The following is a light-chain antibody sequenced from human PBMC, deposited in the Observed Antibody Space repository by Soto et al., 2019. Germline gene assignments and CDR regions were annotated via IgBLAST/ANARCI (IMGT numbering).Light chain of an antibody. J-gene: IGKJ5*01. CDR1: QSIRRS. CDR2: AAS. V-gene: IGKV1-9*01. Sequence: DIQLPHSPSSLSACVADRVTITCRASQSIRRSLNWYQQKPGKAPKLLIHAASTLQSGVPSRFSGSGSGTEFTLTISSLQPEDFATYYCQQFNSYPITFGQGTRPEI. CDR3: QQFNSYPIT.